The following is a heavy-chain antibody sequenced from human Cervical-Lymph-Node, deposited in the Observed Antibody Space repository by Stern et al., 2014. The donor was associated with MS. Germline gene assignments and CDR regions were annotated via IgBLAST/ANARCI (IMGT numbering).Heavy chain of an antibody. V-gene: IGHV4-61*02. CDR3: AREGNFLRYYIDY. Sequence: QVQLQESGPGLVKPSQTLSLTCTVSGGSVNTGGYYWTWIRQPAGKGLEWIGRIFSSGATNYNPSPRGRATISVDTSTNQFSLKLDSVTAADTAAYYCAREGNFLRYYIDYWGQGTLVTVSS. CDR2: IFSSGAT. CDR1: GGSVNTGGYY. J-gene: IGHJ4*02. D-gene: IGHD1-7*01.